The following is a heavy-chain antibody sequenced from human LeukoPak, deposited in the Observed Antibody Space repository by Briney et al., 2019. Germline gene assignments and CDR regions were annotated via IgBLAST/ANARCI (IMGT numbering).Heavy chain of an antibody. CDR2: INPNSGGT. D-gene: IGHD6-19*01. CDR3: ARDNHIAVAGLGG. CDR1: GYTFTGYY. Sequence: ASVKVSCKASGYTFTGYYMHWVRQAPGQGLEWMGWINPNSGGTNYAQKFQGRVTMTRDTSISTAYMELSRLRSDDTAVYYCARDNHIAVAGLGGWGQGTLVTVSS. V-gene: IGHV1-2*02. J-gene: IGHJ4*02.